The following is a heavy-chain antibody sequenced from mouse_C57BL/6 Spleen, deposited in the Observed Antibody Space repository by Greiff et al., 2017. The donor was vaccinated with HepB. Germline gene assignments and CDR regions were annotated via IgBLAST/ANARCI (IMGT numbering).Heavy chain of an antibody. CDR1: GYTFTDYY. D-gene: IGHD2-2*01. J-gene: IGHJ3*01. CDR3: AREVTTGGLAY. CDR2: IYPGSGNT. V-gene: IGHV1-76*01. Sequence: QVQLQQSGAELVRPGASVKLSCKASGYTFTDYYINWVKQRPGQGLEWIARIYPGSGNTYYNEKFKGKATLTAEKSSSTAYMQLSSLTSEDSAVYFCAREVTTGGLAYWGQGTLVTVSA.